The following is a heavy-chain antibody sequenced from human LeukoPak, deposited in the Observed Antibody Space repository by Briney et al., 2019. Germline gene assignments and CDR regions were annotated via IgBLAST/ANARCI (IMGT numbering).Heavy chain of an antibody. D-gene: IGHD2-15*01. CDR2: INPNSGGT. J-gene: IGHJ6*04. CDR1: GYTFTGYY. V-gene: IGHV1-2*04. Sequence: ASVKVSCKASGYTFTGYYMHWVRQAPGQGLEWMGWINPNSGGTNYAQKFQGWVTMTRDTSISTAYMELSRLRSDDTAVYYCARAYCSGGSCYGNYYYYGMDAWGKGTTVTVSS. CDR3: ARAYCSGGSCYGNYYYYGMDA.